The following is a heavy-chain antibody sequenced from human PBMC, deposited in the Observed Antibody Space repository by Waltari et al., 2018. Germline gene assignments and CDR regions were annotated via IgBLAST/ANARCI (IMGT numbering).Heavy chain of an antibody. CDR2: INPNSGGT. CDR1: GYTCTGSC. J-gene: IGHJ5*02. Sequence: QVQLVQSGAEVTKPGASVKVSCNASGYTCTGSCMHWVRQAPGQGLEWMGWINPNSGGTNYAQKFQGRVTMTRDTSISTAYMELSRLRSDDTAVYYCAREGPGSSWYFWFDPWGQGALVTVSS. CDR3: AREGPGSSWYFWFDP. V-gene: IGHV1-2*02. D-gene: IGHD6-13*01.